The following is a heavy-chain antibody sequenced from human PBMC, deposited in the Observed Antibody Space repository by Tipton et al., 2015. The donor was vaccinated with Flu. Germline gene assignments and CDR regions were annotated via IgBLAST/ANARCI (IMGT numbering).Heavy chain of an antibody. V-gene: IGHV4-31*03. CDR2: IYHNGDT. CDR1: GGSIRASGFY. CDR3: ARDRGFSNWFDP. Sequence: LRLSCTVSGGSIRASGFYWSWIRQPPGKGLEWIGYIYHNGDTHHNPSLKSRISISVDTSKNHFSLRLNSVTAADTAVYYCARDRGFSNWFDPWGQGTLVTVSS. D-gene: IGHD3-10*01. J-gene: IGHJ5*02.